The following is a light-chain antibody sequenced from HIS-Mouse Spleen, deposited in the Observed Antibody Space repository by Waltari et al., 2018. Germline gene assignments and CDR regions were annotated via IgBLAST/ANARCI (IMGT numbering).Light chain of an antibody. V-gene: IGLV3-10*01. CDR3: YSTDSSGNHRV. CDR2: EDS. J-gene: IGLJ2*01. Sequence: SYELTQPPSVSVSPGQTARITCSGDALPKKYAYWYQQKSGQAPVLVIYEDSKLPSGIPGRFSGSSSGTMATLTISGAQVEDEADYYCYSTDSSGNHRVFGGGTKLTGL. CDR1: ALPKKY.